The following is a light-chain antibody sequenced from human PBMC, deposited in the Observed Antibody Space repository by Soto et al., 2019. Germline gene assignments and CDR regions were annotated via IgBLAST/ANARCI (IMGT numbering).Light chain of an antibody. CDR2: DAS. CDR1: QSISSS. J-gene: IGKJ1*01. Sequence: DIQMTQSPSTLSASAGDRVSIACRASQSISSSLAWYQQKPGKAPKLLIYDASSLESGVPSRFSGSGSGTEFTLSINSLQPQDFATYYCQQYHRYSWTFGQGTKVEIK. V-gene: IGKV1-5*01. CDR3: QQYHRYSWT.